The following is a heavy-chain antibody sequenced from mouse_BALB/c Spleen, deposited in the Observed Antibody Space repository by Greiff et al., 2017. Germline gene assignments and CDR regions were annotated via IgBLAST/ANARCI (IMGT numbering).Heavy chain of an antibody. CDR2: IWSGGST. V-gene: IGHV2-4-1*01. CDR3: ARNSYYYGSSYTWFAY. J-gene: IGHJ3*01. D-gene: IGHD1-1*01. Sequence: QVQLKQSGPGLVQPSQSLSITCTVSGFSLTSYGVHWVRQSPGKGLEWLGVIWSGGSTDYNAAFISRLSISKDNSKSQVFFKMNSLQADDTAIYYCARNSYYYGSSYTWFAYWGQGTLVTVSA. CDR1: GFSLTSYG.